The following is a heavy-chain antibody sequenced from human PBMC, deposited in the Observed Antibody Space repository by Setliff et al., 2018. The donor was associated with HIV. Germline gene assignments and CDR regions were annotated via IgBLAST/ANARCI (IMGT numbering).Heavy chain of an antibody. CDR2: IQPGDSDT. D-gene: IGHD3-10*01. J-gene: IGHJ4*02. Sequence: GESLKISCKGSGYSFTSYWIGWVRQMPWKGLEWMGIIQPGDSDTRYSPSFQGQVTISADKSISTAYLQWRSLKASDTAIYYCARHREVGIYDYWGQGTLVTVSS. CDR3: ARHREVGIYDY. CDR1: GYSFTSYW. V-gene: IGHV5-51*01.